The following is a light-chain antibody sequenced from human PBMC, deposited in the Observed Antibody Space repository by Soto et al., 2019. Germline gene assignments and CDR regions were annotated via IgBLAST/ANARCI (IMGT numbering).Light chain of an antibody. CDR1: QDISSY. CDR3: QQLNRFPRT. J-gene: IGKJ1*01. Sequence: DIQLTQSPSFLSASVGDRVTITCRASQDISSYLAWYQQRPGKVPRFLTHSASTLQSGVPSRFSATGSGTRFTLTISSLQPEDIATYYCQQLNRFPRTFGQGTKVEV. CDR2: SAS. V-gene: IGKV1-9*01.